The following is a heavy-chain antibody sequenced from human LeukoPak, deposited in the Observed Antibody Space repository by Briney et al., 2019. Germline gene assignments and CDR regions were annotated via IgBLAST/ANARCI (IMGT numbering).Heavy chain of an antibody. D-gene: IGHD1-14*01. Sequence: ASVKVSCKASGYTFTGYYMHWVRQAPGQGLEWMGWINPNSGGTKYAQNFQGRVTMTRDTSISTGYMELYRLRSDDAAVYCCAREGRNRSFDYWGQGTLVTVSS. CDR3: AREGRNRSFDY. J-gene: IGHJ4*02. V-gene: IGHV1-2*02. CDR1: GYTFTGYY. CDR2: INPNSGGT.